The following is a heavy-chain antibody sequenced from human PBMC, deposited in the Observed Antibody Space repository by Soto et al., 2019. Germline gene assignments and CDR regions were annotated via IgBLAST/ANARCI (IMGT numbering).Heavy chain of an antibody. CDR3: ATRMTTAPY. CDR1: LFIVSDNY. J-gene: IGHJ4*02. V-gene: IGHV3-66*01. CDR2: IYSGGGT. Sequence: EVRLVQSGGGLVQPGGSLRLSCAASLFIVSDNYMSWVRQAPGKGLEWVSLIYSGGGTDYAESVKGRFTISRDNSKNTLYLRITSLKAEDTGIYYCATRMTTAPYWGQGTVVTVSS. D-gene: IGHD4-17*01.